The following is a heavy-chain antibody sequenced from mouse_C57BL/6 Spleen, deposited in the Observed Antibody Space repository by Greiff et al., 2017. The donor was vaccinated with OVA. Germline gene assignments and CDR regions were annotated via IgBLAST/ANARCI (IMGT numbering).Heavy chain of an antibody. D-gene: IGHD1-1*02. J-gene: IGHJ2*01. CDR1: GYAFSSSW. CDR2: IYPGDGDT. Sequence: QVQLQQSGPELVKPGASVKISCKASGYAFSSSWMNWVKQRPGKGLEWIGRIYPGDGDTNYNGKFKGKATLTADKSFSTAYMQLSSLTSEDSAVYFCARFPYYGNYFDYWGQGTTLTVSS. CDR3: ARFPYYGNYFDY. V-gene: IGHV1-82*01.